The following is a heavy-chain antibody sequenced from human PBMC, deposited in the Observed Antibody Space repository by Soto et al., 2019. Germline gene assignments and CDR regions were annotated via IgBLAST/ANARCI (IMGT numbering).Heavy chain of an antibody. CDR3: ARGTNYYGSGSYMAPYYYYGMDV. Sequence: SETLSLTCAVYGGSFSGYYWSWIRQPPGKGLEWIGEINHSGSTNYNPSLKSRVTISVDTSKNQFSLKLSSVTAADTAVYYCARGTNYYGSGSYMAPYYYYGMDVWGQGTTVTVSS. CDR2: INHSGST. J-gene: IGHJ6*02. D-gene: IGHD3-10*01. V-gene: IGHV4-34*01. CDR1: GGSFSGYY.